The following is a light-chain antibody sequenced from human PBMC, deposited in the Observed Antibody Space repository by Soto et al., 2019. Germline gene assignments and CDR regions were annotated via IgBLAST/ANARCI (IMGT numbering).Light chain of an antibody. Sequence: EIVLTQSPGTLSLSPGERTTLSCRASQSISSSYLAWYQQKPGQAPRLLVYGASSRATGIQDRLSGSGSGTDFSLTISRLEPEDFALYYCQQYSSTFWTLGQGSKVEIK. CDR3: QQYSSTFWT. V-gene: IGKV3-20*01. CDR2: GAS. J-gene: IGKJ1*01. CDR1: QSISSSY.